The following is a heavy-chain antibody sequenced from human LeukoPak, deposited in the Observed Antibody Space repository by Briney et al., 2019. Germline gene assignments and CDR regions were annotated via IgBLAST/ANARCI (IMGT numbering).Heavy chain of an antibody. Sequence: GGSLRLSCAASGFTFDDYAMHWVRQAPGEGLEWVSGISWNSGSIGYADSVKGRFTISRDNAKNSLYLQMNSLRAEDTALYYCAKVRVIVATIGPFDYWGQGTLVTVSS. D-gene: IGHD5-12*01. CDR2: ISWNSGSI. CDR3: AKVRVIVATIGPFDY. V-gene: IGHV3-9*01. CDR1: GFTFDDYA. J-gene: IGHJ4*02.